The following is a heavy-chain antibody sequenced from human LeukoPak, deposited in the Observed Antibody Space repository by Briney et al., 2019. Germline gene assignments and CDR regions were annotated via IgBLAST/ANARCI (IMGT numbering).Heavy chain of an antibody. V-gene: IGHV4-30-4*01. CDR3: ARYIVVVPAPQGMDV. CDR2: IYYSGST. CDR1: GGSISSGDYY. D-gene: IGHD2-2*01. J-gene: IGHJ6*02. Sequence: PSETLSLTCTVSGGSISSGDYYWSWIRQPPGKGLEWIGYIYYSGSTYYNPSRKSRVTISVDTSKNQFSLKLSSVTAADTAVYYCARYIVVVPAPQGMDVWGQGTTVTVSS.